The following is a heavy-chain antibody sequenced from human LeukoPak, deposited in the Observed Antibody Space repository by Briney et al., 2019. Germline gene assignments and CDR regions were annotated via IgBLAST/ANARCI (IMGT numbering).Heavy chain of an antibody. Sequence: PGGSLRLSCAASGFTFSSYAMSWVRRAPGKGLEWVSAISSSGGTTYYADSVKGRFTISRDNSKNTLYLQMNSLRAEDTAVYYCAKDLGYYGSGSYSKATDYWGQGTLVTVSS. CDR3: AKDLGYYGSGSYSKATDY. J-gene: IGHJ4*02. CDR1: GFTFSSYA. V-gene: IGHV3-23*01. D-gene: IGHD3-10*01. CDR2: ISSSGGTT.